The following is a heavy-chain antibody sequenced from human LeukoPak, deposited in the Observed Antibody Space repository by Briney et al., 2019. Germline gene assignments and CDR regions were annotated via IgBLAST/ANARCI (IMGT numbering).Heavy chain of an antibody. CDR1: GGSISRSNYY. Sequence: SETLSLTCSVSGGSISRSNYYWSWIRQPPGKGLEWIGEINHSGSTNYNPSLKSRVTISVDTSKNQFSLKLSSVTAADTAVYYCGTARDYWGQGTLVTVSS. CDR3: GTARDY. V-gene: IGHV4-39*07. CDR2: INHSGST. J-gene: IGHJ4*02.